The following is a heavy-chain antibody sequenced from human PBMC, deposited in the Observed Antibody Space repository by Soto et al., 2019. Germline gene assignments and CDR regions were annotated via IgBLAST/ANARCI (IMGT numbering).Heavy chain of an antibody. CDR1: GFTFSSYS. D-gene: IGHD3-3*01. CDR3: ARIRIEKDFLRYDFWNPNDY. J-gene: IGHJ4*02. Sequence: PGGSLRLSCAASGFTFSSYSMNWVRQAPGKGLEWVSSISSSSSYIYYADSVKGRFTISRDNAKNSLYLQMNSLRAEDTAVYYCARIRIEKDFLRYDFWNPNDYWGQGTLVTVSS. CDR2: ISSSSSYI. V-gene: IGHV3-21*01.